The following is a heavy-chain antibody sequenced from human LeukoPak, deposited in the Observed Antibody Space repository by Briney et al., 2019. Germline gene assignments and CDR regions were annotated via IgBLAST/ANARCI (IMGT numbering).Heavy chain of an antibody. J-gene: IGHJ4*02. CDR2: IYYSGST. CDR1: GGSISSGDYY. V-gene: IGHV4-30-4*08. CDR3: ARYCSSTSCYPFDY. D-gene: IGHD2-2*01. Sequence: SETLSLTCTVSGGSISSGDYYWSWIRQPPGTGLEWIGYIYYSGSTYYNPSLKSRVTISVDTSKNQFSLKLSSVTAADTAVYYCARYCSSTSCYPFDYWGQGTLVTVSS.